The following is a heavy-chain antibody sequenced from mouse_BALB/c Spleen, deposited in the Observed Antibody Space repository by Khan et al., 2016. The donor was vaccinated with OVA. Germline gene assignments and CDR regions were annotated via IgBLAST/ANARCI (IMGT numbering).Heavy chain of an antibody. J-gene: IGHJ2*01. CDR2: ISYSGRT. D-gene: IGHD1-1*01. V-gene: IGHV3-2*02. Sequence: EVQLQESGPGLVKPSQSLSLTCTVTGYSITSDYAWNWIRQFPGNKLEWMGYISYSGRTSYNPSLKSRISITRDTSKNPFFLKLNSVTTEATATYYCARSVTITTVVATDVDYWGQGTTLTVSS. CDR3: ARSVTITTVVATDVDY. CDR1: GYSITSDYA.